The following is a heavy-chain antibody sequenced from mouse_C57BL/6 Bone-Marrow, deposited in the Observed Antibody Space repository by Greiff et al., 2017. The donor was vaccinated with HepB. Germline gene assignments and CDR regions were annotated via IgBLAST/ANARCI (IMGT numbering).Heavy chain of an antibody. CDR2: IYPRSGNT. V-gene: IGHV1-81*01. Sequence: VQLQESGAELARPGASVKLSCKASGYTFTSYGISWVKQRTGQGLEWIGEIYPRSGNTYYNEKFKGKATLTADKSSSTAYIELRSLTSEDSAVYFSARDYGSSLFAWWGQGTLVTVSA. J-gene: IGHJ3*01. D-gene: IGHD1-1*01. CDR1: GYTFTSYG. CDR3: ARDYGSSLFAW.